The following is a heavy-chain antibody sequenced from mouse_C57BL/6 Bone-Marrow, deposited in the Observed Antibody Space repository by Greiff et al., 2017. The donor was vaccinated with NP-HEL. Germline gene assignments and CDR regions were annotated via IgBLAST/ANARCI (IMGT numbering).Heavy chain of an antibody. CDR1: GFTFSDYG. J-gene: IGHJ1*03. Sequence: EVMLMESGGGLVQPGGSLKLSCAASGFTFSDYGMAWVRQAPRKGPEWVAFISNLAYSIYYADTVTGRFTISRENAKNTLYLEMSSLRSEDTAMYYCARHVTTVVARYFDVWGTGTTVTVSS. CDR2: ISNLAYSI. CDR3: ARHVTTVVARYFDV. V-gene: IGHV5-15*01. D-gene: IGHD1-1*01.